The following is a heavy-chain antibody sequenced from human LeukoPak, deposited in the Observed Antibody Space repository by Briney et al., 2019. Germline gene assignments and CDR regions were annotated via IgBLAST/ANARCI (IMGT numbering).Heavy chain of an antibody. J-gene: IGHJ4*02. Sequence: ASVKVSCKASGYTFTGYYMHWVRQAPGQVLEWMGWINPNSGGTNYAQKFQGRVTMTRDTSISTAYMELSRLRSDDTAVYYCARALWFGDQSYHYWGQGTLVTVSS. CDR1: GYTFTGYY. CDR3: ARALWFGDQSYHY. V-gene: IGHV1-2*02. CDR2: INPNSGGT. D-gene: IGHD3-10*01.